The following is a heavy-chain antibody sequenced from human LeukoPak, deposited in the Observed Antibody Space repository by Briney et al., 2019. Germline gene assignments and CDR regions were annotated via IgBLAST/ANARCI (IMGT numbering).Heavy chain of an antibody. CDR2: IYYSGST. D-gene: IGHD6-13*01. CDR1: GGSISSYY. Sequence: PSETLSLTCTVSGGSISSYYWSWIRQPPGKGLEWIGYIYYSGSTNYNPSLKSRVTISVDTSKNQFSLKLSSVTAADTAVYYCARGGSPYSSSWLPEYYFDYWGQGTLVTVSS. J-gene: IGHJ4*02. CDR3: ARGGSPYSSSWLPEYYFDY. V-gene: IGHV4-59*01.